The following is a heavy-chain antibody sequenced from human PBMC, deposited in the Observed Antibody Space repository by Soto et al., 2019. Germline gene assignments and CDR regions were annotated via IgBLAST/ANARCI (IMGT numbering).Heavy chain of an antibody. J-gene: IGHJ4*02. CDR3: ARSDGYNKIEY. CDR1: GFSFSDSA. CDR2: ISFDGTNK. D-gene: IGHD6-25*01. V-gene: IGHV3-30*09. Sequence: GGSLRLSCAASGFSFSDSAMHWVRQAPGKGLEWVTVISFDGTNKYYAVSVKGRFAISRDNYKNTLYLQMSSLRTEDAAVYYCARSDGYNKIEYWGQGTLVTVSS.